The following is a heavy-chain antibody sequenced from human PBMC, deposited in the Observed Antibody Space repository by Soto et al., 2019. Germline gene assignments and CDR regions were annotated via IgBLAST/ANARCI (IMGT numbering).Heavy chain of an antibody. CDR2: ISSNGGST. J-gene: IGHJ4*02. CDR1: GFTFSSYA. CDR3: VTNYGGNSGRYFDY. D-gene: IGHD4-17*01. Sequence: GGSLRLSCSASGFTFSSYAMHWVRQAPGKGLEYVSAISSNGGSTYYADSVKGRFTISRDNSKNTLYLQMGSLRAEDTAVYYCVTNYGGNSGRYFDYWGQGTLVTVSS. V-gene: IGHV3-64D*08.